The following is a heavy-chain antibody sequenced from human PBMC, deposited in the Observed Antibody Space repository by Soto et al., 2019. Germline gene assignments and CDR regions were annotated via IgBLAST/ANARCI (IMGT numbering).Heavy chain of an antibody. CDR3: ARGPRITMVRTAPYYFDY. Sequence: QVQLQQWGAGLLKPSETLSLTCAVYGGSFSGYYWSWIRQPPGKGLDWIGEINHSGSTNYNPSLKSRVTISVDTSKNQFSLKLSSVTAADTAVYYCARGPRITMVRTAPYYFDYWGQGTLVTVSS. D-gene: IGHD3-10*01. J-gene: IGHJ4*02. CDR2: INHSGST. V-gene: IGHV4-34*01. CDR1: GGSFSGYY.